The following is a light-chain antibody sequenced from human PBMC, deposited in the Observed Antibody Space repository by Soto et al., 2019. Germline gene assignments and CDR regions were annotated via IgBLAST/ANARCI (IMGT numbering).Light chain of an antibody. CDR1: QSVTSRW. CDR3: QQYGSAPWT. Sequence: EIVLTQSPGTLSLSPGERATLSCRASQSVTSRWLAWFQQKPGQAPRLLIYDASSRAAGIPDRFSGSGSGTDFTLTISRLEPADFAVYYCQQYGSAPWTFGQGTKVEIK. CDR2: DAS. J-gene: IGKJ1*01. V-gene: IGKV3-20*01.